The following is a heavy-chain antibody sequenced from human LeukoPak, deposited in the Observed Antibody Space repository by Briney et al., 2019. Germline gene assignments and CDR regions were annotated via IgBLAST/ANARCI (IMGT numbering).Heavy chain of an antibody. Sequence: SETLSLTCAVYGGSFSGYYRSWIRQPPGKGLEWIGEINHSGSTNYNPSLKSRVTISVDTSKNQFSLKLSSVTAADTAVYYCARDSIVLRYRRFDPWGQGTLVTVSS. CDR2: INHSGST. CDR1: GGSFSGYY. D-gene: IGHD3-9*01. V-gene: IGHV4-34*01. CDR3: ARDSIVLRYRRFDP. J-gene: IGHJ5*02.